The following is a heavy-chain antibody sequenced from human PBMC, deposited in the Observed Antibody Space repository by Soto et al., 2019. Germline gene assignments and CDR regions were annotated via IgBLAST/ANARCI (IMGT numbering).Heavy chain of an antibody. V-gene: IGHV1-18*01. CDR2: LSVYNGNA. J-gene: IGHJ5*02. CDR1: GYRFASYG. D-gene: IGHD4-17*01. CDR3: ARTAIGDPNWFDP. Sequence: QVQLVQSGAEVKKPGASVKVSCKASGYRFASYGISWVRQAPGQGLEWMGWLSVYNGNATYEENCQDRVTMPTNTSTSTAYMERRSLRSDDTAVYFCARTAIGDPNWFDPWGQGTLVTVSS.